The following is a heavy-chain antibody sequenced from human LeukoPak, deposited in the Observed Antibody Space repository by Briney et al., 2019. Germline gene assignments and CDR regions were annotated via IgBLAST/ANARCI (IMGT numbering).Heavy chain of an antibody. CDR3: AREPGNCRAGSCSFFDY. CDR2: IYYTGST. Sequence: SETLSLTCTVSGGSISSYYWSWIRQYPGKGLEWMAYIYYTGSTYYNPSLKSRLTISLDTSKNQFSLKLSSVTAADTAVYFCAREPGNCRAGSCSFFDYWGRGTLVTVSS. J-gene: IGHJ4*02. D-gene: IGHD2-15*01. V-gene: IGHV4-59*06. CDR1: GGSISSYY.